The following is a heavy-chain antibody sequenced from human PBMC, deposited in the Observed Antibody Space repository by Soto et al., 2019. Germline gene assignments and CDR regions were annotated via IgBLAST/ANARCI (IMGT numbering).Heavy chain of an antibody. D-gene: IGHD6-6*01. Sequence: EVQLLESGGGLVQPGGSLRLSCAASGFTFSSYAMSWVRQAPGKGLEWVSAISGSGGSTYYADSVKGRFTISRDNSKNTLYLQMNTLRAEDTAVYYFEKDPVEINYLLSSYWFDPWGQGTLVTVSS. CDR1: GFTFSSYA. J-gene: IGHJ5*02. CDR3: EKDPVEINYLLSSYWFDP. V-gene: IGHV3-23*01. CDR2: ISGSGGST.